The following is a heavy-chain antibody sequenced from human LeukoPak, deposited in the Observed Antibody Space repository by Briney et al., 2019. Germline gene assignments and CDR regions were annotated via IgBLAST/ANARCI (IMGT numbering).Heavy chain of an antibody. V-gene: IGHV4-59*01. CDR1: GGSLRPNY. CDR3: ARMGGHFYDSATYDPEWFDH. D-gene: IGHD3-22*01. CDR2: VYHSGRT. Sequence: SETLSLTCSFSGGSLRPNYWSWIRQAPREGLEWICYVYHSGRTNIAPSLKSRATILVDRSQNKFSLNLNSVPAADTALYYCARMGGHFYDSATYDPEWFDHWGQGIQVTVSS. J-gene: IGHJ5*02.